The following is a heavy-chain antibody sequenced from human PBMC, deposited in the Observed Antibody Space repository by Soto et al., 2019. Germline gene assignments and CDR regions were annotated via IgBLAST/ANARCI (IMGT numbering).Heavy chain of an antibody. V-gene: IGHV3-21*01. CDR3: GRDTNFFASGSGVDY. CDR1: GFTFSTYS. Sequence: DVQLEESGGGLVAPGGSLRLSCAASGFTFSTYSMNWVRQAPGKGLEWVSSITSNNNYIHYAASVEGRFTLSRDKAKNSLYLQMNSLRVEDTAVYYCGRDTNFFASGSGVDYWGQGTLVTVSS. D-gene: IGHD3-10*01. CDR2: ITSNNNYI. J-gene: IGHJ4*02.